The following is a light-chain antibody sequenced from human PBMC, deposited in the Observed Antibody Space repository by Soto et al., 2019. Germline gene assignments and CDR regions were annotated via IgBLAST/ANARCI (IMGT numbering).Light chain of an antibody. CDR1: QSVGSS. J-gene: IGKJ4*01. V-gene: IGKV3-11*01. Sequence: EIVLTQSPVTLSLSPGERVTLSCRASQSVGSSLAWYQQKPGQAPRLLIYDALNRATGIPARFSGSGSGTDFTLTISSLEPEDFAVYYCQQRSNWPLTFGGGTKVEIK. CDR3: QQRSNWPLT. CDR2: DAL.